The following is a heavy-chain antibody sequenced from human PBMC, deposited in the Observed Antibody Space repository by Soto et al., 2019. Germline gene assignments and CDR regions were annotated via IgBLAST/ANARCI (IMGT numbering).Heavy chain of an antibody. CDR2: ISSNGGST. CDR1: GFTFSSYA. D-gene: IGHD2-8*01. J-gene: IGHJ6*02. V-gene: IGHV3-64D*08. CDR3: VNGPGTMVYAIKGQYGMDV. Sequence: GGSLRLSCSASGFTFSSYAMHWVRQAPGKGLEYVSAISSNGGSTYYADSVKGRFTISRDNSKNTLYLQMSSLRAEDTAVYYCVNGPGTMVYAIKGQYGMDVWGQGTTVTVSS.